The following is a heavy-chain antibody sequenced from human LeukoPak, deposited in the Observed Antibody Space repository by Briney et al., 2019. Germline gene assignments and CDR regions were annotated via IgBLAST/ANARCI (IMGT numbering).Heavy chain of an antibody. CDR2: ISSSGSTI. V-gene: IGHV3-11*04. CDR1: GFTFSDYY. CDR3: ARAATVARGAFDI. D-gene: IGHD4-23*01. J-gene: IGHJ3*02. Sequence: GGSLRLSYAASGFTFSDYYMSWIRRAPGKGLEWGSYISSSGSTIYYADSVKGRFTISRDNAKNSLYLQMNSLRAEDTAVYYCARAATVARGAFDIWGQGTMVTVSS.